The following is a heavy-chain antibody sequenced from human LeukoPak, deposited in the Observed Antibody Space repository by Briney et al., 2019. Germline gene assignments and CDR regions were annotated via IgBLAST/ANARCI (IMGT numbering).Heavy chain of an antibody. J-gene: IGHJ4*02. D-gene: IGHD6-13*01. CDR3: ARIGDSSSWYFDY. Sequence: PSETLSLTCTVSGGSISSGGYYWSWIRQHPGKGLEWIGYIYYSGSTYYIPSLKSRVTISVDRSKNQFSLKLSSVTAVDTAVYYCARIGDSSSWYFDYWGQGTLVTVSS. V-gene: IGHV4-31*03. CDR1: GGSISSGGYY. CDR2: IYYSGST.